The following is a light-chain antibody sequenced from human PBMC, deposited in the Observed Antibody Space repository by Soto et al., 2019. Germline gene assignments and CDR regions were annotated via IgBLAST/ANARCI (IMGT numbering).Light chain of an antibody. CDR1: QSLVHSDGNTY. CDR3: VQTIHWPWT. J-gene: IGKJ1*01. CDR2: KVS. Sequence: DVVMTQSPLSLPVTLGQPASISCRSSQSLVHSDGNTYLNWFQQRPGQSPRRLIYKVSNRDSGVPDRFSGSGSGTDFTLKISRVEAEDAGVYYCVQTIHWPWTFGQGTKVEIK. V-gene: IGKV2-30*02.